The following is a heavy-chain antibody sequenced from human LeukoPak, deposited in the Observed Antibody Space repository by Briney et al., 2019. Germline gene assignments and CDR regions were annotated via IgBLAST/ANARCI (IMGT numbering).Heavy chain of an antibody. D-gene: IGHD3-10*01. CDR2: INHSGST. CDR3: ARDRGMVRGVTWFDP. V-gene: IGHV4-34*01. Sequence: KPSETLSLTCAVYGGSFSGYYWSWIRQPPGKGLEWIGEINHSGSTNYNPSLKSRVTISVDTSKNQFSLKLSSVTAADTAVYYCARDRGMVRGVTWFDPWGQGTLVTVSS. J-gene: IGHJ5*02. CDR1: GGSFSGYY.